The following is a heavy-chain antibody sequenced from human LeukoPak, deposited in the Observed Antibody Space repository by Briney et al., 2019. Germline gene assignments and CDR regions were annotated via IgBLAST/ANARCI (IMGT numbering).Heavy chain of an antibody. D-gene: IGHD4-11*01. CDR1: GFTFPTYA. V-gene: IGHV3-23*01. CDR3: ARDPSNYGY. Sequence: PGGSLRLSCVASGFTFPTYAMMWVRQAPGKGLEWVSSIRVSDGARFYADSVKGRFTTSRDDPKNTLFLQMNSLRAEDTAVYYCARDPSNYGYWGQGTLVTVSS. CDR2: IRVSDGAR. J-gene: IGHJ4*02.